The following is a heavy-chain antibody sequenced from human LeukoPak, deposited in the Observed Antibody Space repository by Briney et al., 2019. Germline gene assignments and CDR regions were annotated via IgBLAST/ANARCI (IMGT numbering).Heavy chain of an antibody. CDR1: GGSFSGYY. CDR3: ARILRNWSDP. J-gene: IGHJ5*02. V-gene: IGHV4-34*01. CDR2: INHXGTT. Sequence: SETLSLTCAVHGGSFSGYYWSWIRQPPGKGLEWIGEINHXGTTTXNPSLKARVTISVDTSKNQFSLKLSSVTAADTAVYYCARILRNWSDPCGQGTLVTAPS.